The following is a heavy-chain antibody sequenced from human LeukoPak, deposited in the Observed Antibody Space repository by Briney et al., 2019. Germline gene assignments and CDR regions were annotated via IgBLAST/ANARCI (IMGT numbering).Heavy chain of an antibody. V-gene: IGHV4-59*01. D-gene: IGHD4-17*01. CDR2: IYYSGSA. CDR1: GGSISSFY. CDR3: ARTGSTVTMLYPFDH. J-gene: IGHJ4*02. Sequence: SETLSLTCTVSGGSISSFYWSWIRQPPGKGLEWIGYIYYSGSANYDPSLKSRVTISVDTSKNQFSLKLSSVTAADTAVYYCARTGSTVTMLYPFDHWGQGTLVTVSS.